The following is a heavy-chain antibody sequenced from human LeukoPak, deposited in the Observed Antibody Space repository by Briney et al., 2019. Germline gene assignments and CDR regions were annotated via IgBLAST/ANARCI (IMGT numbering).Heavy chain of an antibody. J-gene: IGHJ4*02. CDR2: IYYTGST. V-gene: IGHV4-59*01. CDR1: GGSIDSYY. Sequence: SETLSLTCTVSGGSIDSYYWSWIRQPPGKGLEWIGYIYYTGSTEYHPSLKSRVTISLDTSKTQFSLKLTSVTAADTAVYYCARVYQSAEYYFDYWGQGNLVSVSS. D-gene: IGHD2-2*01. CDR3: ARVYQSAEYYFDY.